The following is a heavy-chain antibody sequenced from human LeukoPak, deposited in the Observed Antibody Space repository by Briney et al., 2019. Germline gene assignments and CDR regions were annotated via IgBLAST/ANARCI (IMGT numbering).Heavy chain of an antibody. CDR1: GGSISSGSYY. V-gene: IGHV4-39*01. Sequence: KTSETLSLTCTVSGGSISSGSYYWGWIRQPPGKGLEWVGSIYYSGSTYYNPSLKSRVTISVDTSKNQFSLKLSSVTAADTAVYYCARQAARRYGHDYWGQGTLVTVSS. D-gene: IGHD6-6*01. CDR2: IYYSGST. J-gene: IGHJ4*02. CDR3: ARQAARRYGHDY.